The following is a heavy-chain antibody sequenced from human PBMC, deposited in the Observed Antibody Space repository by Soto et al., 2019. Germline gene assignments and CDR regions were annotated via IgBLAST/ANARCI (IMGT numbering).Heavy chain of an antibody. V-gene: IGHV4-59*08. J-gene: IGHJ4*02. D-gene: IGHD4-17*01. CDR3: ARSGLGYGDSYFDS. Sequence: PSETLSLTCTVSGGSISSDHWNWIRQPPGKGLEWIGYIHYSGSTNYNPSLKSRVTISIDTSKNQFSLKLSSVTAADTAVYYCARSGLGYGDSYFDSWAQGTLVTVSS. CDR2: IHYSGST. CDR1: GGSISSDH.